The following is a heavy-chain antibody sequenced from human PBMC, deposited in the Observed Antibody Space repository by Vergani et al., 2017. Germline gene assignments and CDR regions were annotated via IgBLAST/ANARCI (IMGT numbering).Heavy chain of an antibody. CDR1: GDSITSSTYY. Sequence: QVQLQESGPGLVKPSQTLSLICSVSGDSITSSTYYWSWTRQPAGKGLEYIGRIYTTGSTNYNPSLKSRVTISVHTSKNQFSRNLSSVTAADTAMYYCSRGVYGRGDDWGRGTLVTVSS. J-gene: IGHJ4*02. CDR2: IYTTGST. D-gene: IGHD3-10*01. V-gene: IGHV4-61*02. CDR3: SRGVYGRGDD.